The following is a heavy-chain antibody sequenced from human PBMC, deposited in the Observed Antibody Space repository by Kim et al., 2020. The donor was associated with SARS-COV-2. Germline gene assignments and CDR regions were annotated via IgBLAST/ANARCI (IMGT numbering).Heavy chain of an antibody. CDR2: IWYDGSNK. D-gene: IGHD3-10*01. CDR1: GFTFSSYG. J-gene: IGHJ5*02. V-gene: IGHV3-33*01. CDR3: ARDSARGYYYGSGSYS. Sequence: GGSLRLSCAASGFTFSSYGMHWVRQAPGKGLEWVAVIWYDGSNKYYADSVKGRFTISRDNSKNTLYLQMNSLRAEDTAVYYCARDSARGYYYGSGSYSWGQGTLVTVSS.